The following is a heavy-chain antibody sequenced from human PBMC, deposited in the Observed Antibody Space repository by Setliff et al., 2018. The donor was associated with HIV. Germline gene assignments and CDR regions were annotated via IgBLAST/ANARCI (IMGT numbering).Heavy chain of an antibody. CDR3: ARPQYHQSSDAFDI. CDR2: IYGDGSDP. J-gene: IGHJ3*02. Sequence: PGESLKISCKGFGYKFTDYWVGWVRQMPGEGLEWMGVIYGDGSDPRYSPSFQGQVTISVGKSINTAYLRWTSLKASDTALYYCARPQYHQSSDAFDIWGQGTMVTVSS. V-gene: IGHV5-51*01. CDR1: GYKFTDYW.